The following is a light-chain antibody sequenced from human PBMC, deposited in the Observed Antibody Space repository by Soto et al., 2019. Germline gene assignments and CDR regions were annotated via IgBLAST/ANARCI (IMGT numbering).Light chain of an antibody. CDR2: HVS. CDR3: SSYTPSRNTYV. V-gene: IGLV2-14*03. Sequence: QPALAHPASGSGSPGQSITISCTGTCTDLYNNNYVSWYQQHPGRAPKLIIYHVSYRPSGVPNRFSGSKSDSSASLTISGLQAEDEADYYCSSYTPSRNTYVVGTGTKVTVL. J-gene: IGLJ1*01. CDR1: CTDLYNNNY.